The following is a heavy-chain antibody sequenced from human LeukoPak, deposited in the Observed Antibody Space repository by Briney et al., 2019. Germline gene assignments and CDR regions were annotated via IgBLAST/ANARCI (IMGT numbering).Heavy chain of an antibody. V-gene: IGHV4-39*07. Sequence: SETLSLTCTVSGGSITTNNYYWGWVRQSPGKGLEWIGNIYFSGNTYYNPSLESRVVISVDTFKNQFSLRLNSVTAADTAVYYCARVPPVYNSGNYYKGTHFDYWGQGTLVTVSS. CDR2: IYFSGNT. D-gene: IGHD3-10*01. CDR3: ARVPPVYNSGNYYKGTHFDY. CDR1: GGSITTNNYY. J-gene: IGHJ4*02.